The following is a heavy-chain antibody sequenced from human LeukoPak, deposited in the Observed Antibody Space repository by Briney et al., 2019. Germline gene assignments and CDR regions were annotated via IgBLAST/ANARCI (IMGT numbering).Heavy chain of an antibody. V-gene: IGHV3-30-3*01. CDR2: ISFDGSNK. CDR1: VFTFSSYT. CDR3: AREELGSSLGFDP. Sequence: PGGSLRLSCAASVFTFSSYTIHWVRQPPGKGQEWVAVISFDGSNKYYADSVKGRFTISRDNSKNTLYLQMNSLRDEDTAVYYCAREELGSSLGFDPWGQGTLVTVSS. D-gene: IGHD3-16*01. J-gene: IGHJ5*02.